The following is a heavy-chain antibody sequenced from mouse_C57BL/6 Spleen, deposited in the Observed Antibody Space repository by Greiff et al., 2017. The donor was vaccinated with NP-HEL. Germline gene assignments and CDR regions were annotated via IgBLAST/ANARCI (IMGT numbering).Heavy chain of an antibody. D-gene: IGHD2-4*01. V-gene: IGHV5-17*01. J-gene: IGHJ3*01. CDR2: ISSGSSTI. Sequence: EVQLVESGGGLVKPGGSLKLSCAASGFTFSDYGMHWVRQAPEKGLEWVAYISSGSSTIYYADTVKGRFTISRDNAKNTLFLQMTSLRSEDTAMYYCARGTHYDLFAYWGQGTLVTVSA. CDR1: GFTFSDYG. CDR3: ARGTHYDLFAY.